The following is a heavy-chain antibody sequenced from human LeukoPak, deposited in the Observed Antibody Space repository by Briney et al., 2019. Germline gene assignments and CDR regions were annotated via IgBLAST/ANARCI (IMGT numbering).Heavy chain of an antibody. CDR3: VRVVYSGGAFDI. J-gene: IGHJ3*02. CDR1: GYTFTGHY. D-gene: IGHD1-26*01. CDR2: IYPKSGGT. Sequence: ASVKVSCKASGYTFTGHYIHWVRQAPRQGLEWMGWIYPKSGGTNYAQKFQSRVTMTRDTSITIAFMELNILKSDNTAFYYGVRVVYSGGAFDIWGQGTMVTVSS. V-gene: IGHV1-2*02.